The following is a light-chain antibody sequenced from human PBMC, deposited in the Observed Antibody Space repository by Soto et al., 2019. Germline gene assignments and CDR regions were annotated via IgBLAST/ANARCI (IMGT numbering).Light chain of an antibody. Sequence: QSALTQPASVSGSPGQSITISCSGTSTDIGHYNYVSWYQQYPGTAPKLLIYEVTYRPSGTSHRFSGSKTGTTASLTISGLQAEDEAYYYCSSYRRDYTEVFGPGTKLTVL. J-gene: IGLJ1*01. CDR3: SSYRRDYTEV. CDR2: EVT. V-gene: IGLV2-14*01. CDR1: STDIGHYNY.